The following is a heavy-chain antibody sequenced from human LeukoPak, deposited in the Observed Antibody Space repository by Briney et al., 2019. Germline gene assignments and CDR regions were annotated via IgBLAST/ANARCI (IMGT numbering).Heavy chain of an antibody. Sequence: ASVKVSCKASGYTFTGYYMHWVRQAPGQGLEWMGWINPNSGGTNYAQKFQGRVTMTRDTSISTAYMELSRLRSDDTAVCYCARVEAVAGRDWGQGTLVTVSS. CDR3: ARVEAVAGRD. CDR2: INPNSGGT. J-gene: IGHJ4*02. CDR1: GYTFTGYY. D-gene: IGHD6-19*01. V-gene: IGHV1-2*02.